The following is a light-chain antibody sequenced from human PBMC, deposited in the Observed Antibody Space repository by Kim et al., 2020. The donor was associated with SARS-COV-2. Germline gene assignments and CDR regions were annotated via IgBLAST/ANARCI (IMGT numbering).Light chain of an antibody. J-gene: IGLJ3*02. CDR2: DVS. V-gene: IGLV2-14*03. CDR3: SSYTSSSTWV. CDR1: SSDVGGYNY. Sequence: GKSITISCTGTSSDVGGYNYVSWYQQHPGKAPKLMIYDVSNRPSGVSNRFSGSKSGNTASLTISGLQAEDEADYYCSSYTSSSTWVFGGGTKLTFL.